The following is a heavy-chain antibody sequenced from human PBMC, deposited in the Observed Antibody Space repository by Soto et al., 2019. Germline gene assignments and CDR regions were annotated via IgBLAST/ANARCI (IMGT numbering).Heavy chain of an antibody. CDR2: IYYSGST. D-gene: IGHD1-26*01. J-gene: IGHJ4*02. V-gene: IGHV4-30-4*01. CDR1: GGSISSGDYY. CDR3: ARAMSSWGELTGSLDY. Sequence: QVQLQESGPGLVKPSQTLSLTCTVSGGSISSGDYYWSWIRQPPGKGLEWIGYIYYSGSTYYNPSLKSRVTMSVDTSKSQFSLKLSSVTAADTAVYYCARAMSSWGELTGSLDYWGQGTLVTVSS.